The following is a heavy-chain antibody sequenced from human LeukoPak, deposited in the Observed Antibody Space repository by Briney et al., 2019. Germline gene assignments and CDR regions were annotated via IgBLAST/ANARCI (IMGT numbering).Heavy chain of an antibody. CDR1: GFTFSTSW. CDR3: TRDRAHGALDY. J-gene: IGHJ4*02. Sequence: GGSLRLSCAASGFTFSTSWMTWVRQAPGKGPEWVANINGDGSVNGHVASVKGRFTISRDNAKNSVYLQMISLRDEDTAVYYCTRDRAHGALDYWGQGTPVTVSS. CDR2: INGDGSVN. V-gene: IGHV3-7*01. D-gene: IGHD1-26*01.